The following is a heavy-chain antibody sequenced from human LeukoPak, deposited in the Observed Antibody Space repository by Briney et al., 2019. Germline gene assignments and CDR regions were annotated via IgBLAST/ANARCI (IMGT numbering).Heavy chain of an antibody. D-gene: IGHD3-3*01. CDR3: ARGRYYDFWSGHRQRYNWFDP. CDR2: INHSGGT. V-gene: IGHV4-34*01. CDR1: GGSFSGYY. J-gene: IGHJ5*02. Sequence: SETLSLTCAVYGGSFSGYYWSWIRQPPGKGLEWIGEINHSGGTNYNPSLKSRVTISVDTSKNQFSLKLSSVTAADTAVYYCARGRYYDFWSGHRQRYNWFDPWGQGTLVTVSS.